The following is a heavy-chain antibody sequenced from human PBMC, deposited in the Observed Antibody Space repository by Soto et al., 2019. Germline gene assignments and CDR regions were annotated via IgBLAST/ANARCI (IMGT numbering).Heavy chain of an antibody. J-gene: IGHJ6*02. Sequence: ASVKVSCKASGYTFTSYGISWVRQAPGQGLEWMGWISAYNGNTNYAQKLQGRVTMTTDTSTSTAYMELRSLRPDDTAVYYCARSIAAAGQIINYYYYYGMDVWGQGTTVTVSS. V-gene: IGHV1-18*01. CDR1: GYTFTSYG. CDR2: ISAYNGNT. CDR3: ARSIAAAGQIINYYYYYGMDV. D-gene: IGHD6-13*01.